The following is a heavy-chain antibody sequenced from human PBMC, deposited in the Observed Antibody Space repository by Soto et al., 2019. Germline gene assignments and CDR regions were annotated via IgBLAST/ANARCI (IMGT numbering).Heavy chain of an antibody. D-gene: IGHD3-10*01. CDR3: AKLITMVRGAAVFDD. CDR2: ISYDGSNK. CDR1: GFTFSSYG. J-gene: IGHJ4*02. Sequence: PGGSLRLSCAASGFTFSSYGMHWVRQTPGKGLEWVAVISYDGSNKYYADSVKGRFTISRDNSKNTLYLQMNSLRAEDTAVYYCAKLITMVRGAAVFDDWGQGILVTVSS. V-gene: IGHV3-30*18.